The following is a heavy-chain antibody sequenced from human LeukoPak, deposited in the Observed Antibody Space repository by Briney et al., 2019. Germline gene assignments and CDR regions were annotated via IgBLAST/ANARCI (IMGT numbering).Heavy chain of an antibody. J-gene: IGHJ4*02. CDR2: IYYSGST. Sequence: SETLSLTCTVSGVSISSYYWSWIRQPPGKGLEWIGYIYYSGSTNYNPSLKSRVTISVDTSKNQFSLKLSSVTAADTAVYYCASSLIVGATGGVDYWGQGTLVTVSS. D-gene: IGHD1-26*01. CDR3: ASSLIVGATGGVDY. CDR1: GVSISSYY. V-gene: IGHV4-59*01.